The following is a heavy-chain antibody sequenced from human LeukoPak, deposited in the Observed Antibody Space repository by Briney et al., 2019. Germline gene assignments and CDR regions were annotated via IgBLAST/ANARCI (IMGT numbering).Heavy chain of an antibody. Sequence: ASVKVSCKASGYTFTDYYMHWVRQAPGQGLEWMGIINPSDGSTNCAQKFQGRVTMTRDTSTSTVYMEVSSLRSEDTAVYYCVTFHRWDAFDFWGQGTLVTVSS. CDR3: VTFHRWDAFDF. CDR1: GYTFTDYY. D-gene: IGHD1-20*01. V-gene: IGHV1-46*01. CDR2: INPSDGST. J-gene: IGHJ3*01.